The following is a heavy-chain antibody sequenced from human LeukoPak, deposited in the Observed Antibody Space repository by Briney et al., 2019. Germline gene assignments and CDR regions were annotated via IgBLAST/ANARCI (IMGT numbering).Heavy chain of an antibody. V-gene: IGHV1-2*02. J-gene: IGHJ4*02. CDR2: INPNSGGT. Sequence: VASVKVSCKASGYTFTDYYIHWVRQAPGQGLEWMGWINPNSGGTNYAQKFQGRVTMTRDTSISTAYMELSRLRSDDTAVYYCASPADSGYDLLDYWGQGTLVTVSS. CDR1: GYTFTDYY. CDR3: ASPADSGYDLLDY. D-gene: IGHD5-12*01.